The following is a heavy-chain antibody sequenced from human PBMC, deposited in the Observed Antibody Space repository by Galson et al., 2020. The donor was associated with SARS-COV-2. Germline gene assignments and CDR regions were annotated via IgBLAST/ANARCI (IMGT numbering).Heavy chain of an antibody. CDR2: ISYDGSYK. CDR3: AKEAETTVTTSPPDY. D-gene: IGHD4-17*01. V-gene: IGHV3-30*18. CDR1: GFTFSSYG. Sequence: GESLKISCAAPGFTFSSYGMHWVRQAPGKGLEWVAVISYDGSYKYYADPVKGRFTISRDNSKNTLYLEVNSLRAEDTAVYYCAKEAETTVTTSPPDYWGQGTLVTVSP. J-gene: IGHJ4*02.